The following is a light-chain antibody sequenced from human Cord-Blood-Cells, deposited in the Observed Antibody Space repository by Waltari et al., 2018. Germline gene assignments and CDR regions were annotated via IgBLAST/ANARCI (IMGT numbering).Light chain of an antibody. Sequence: SYVLTQPPSVSVAPGKTARITCGGNNIGSKSVHWYQQKPGQAPVLVLYYDSDRPSGIPERFSGSNSGNTAALAIRRVEAGDEADYYCQVWDSSSDHWVFGGGTKLTVL. CDR2: YDS. CDR1: NIGSKS. J-gene: IGLJ3*02. CDR3: QVWDSSSDHWV. V-gene: IGLV3-21*04.